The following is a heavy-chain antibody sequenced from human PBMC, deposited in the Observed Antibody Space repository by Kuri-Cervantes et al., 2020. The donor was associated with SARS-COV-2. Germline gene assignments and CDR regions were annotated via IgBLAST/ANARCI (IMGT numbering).Heavy chain of an antibody. J-gene: IGHJ4*02. V-gene: IGHV3-9*01. CDR1: GFTFDDYA. Sequence: SLKISCAASGFTFDDYAMHWVRQAPGKGLEWVSGINWDSGRIGYADSVKGRFTISRDNARNSLYLQMNSLRDEDTALYYCAKGYTAMAFYYFDYWGQGTLVTVSS. CDR3: AKGYTAMAFYYFDY. CDR2: INWDSGRI. D-gene: IGHD5-18*01.